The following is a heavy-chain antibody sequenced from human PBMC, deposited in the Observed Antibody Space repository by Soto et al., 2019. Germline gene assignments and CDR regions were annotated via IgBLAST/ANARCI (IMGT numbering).Heavy chain of an antibody. CDR3: ARDDVVVAATLDY. Sequence: GGSLRLSCAASGFTFSSYWMSWVRQAPGKGLEWVANIKQDGSEKYYVDSVKGRFTISRDNAKNSLYLQMNSLRAEDTAVYYCARDDVVVAATLDYWSQGTLVTVSS. J-gene: IGHJ4*02. CDR2: IKQDGSEK. CDR1: GFTFSSYW. D-gene: IGHD2-15*01. V-gene: IGHV3-7*01.